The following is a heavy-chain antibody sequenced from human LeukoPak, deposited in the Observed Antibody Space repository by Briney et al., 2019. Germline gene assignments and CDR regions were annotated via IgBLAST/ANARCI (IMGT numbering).Heavy chain of an antibody. J-gene: IGHJ6*02. D-gene: IGHD3-16*01. CDR2: IIPIPGIA. CDR3: ASRSIGQDYYYGMDV. Sequence: SVKVSCKASGGTFSSYAISWVRQAPGQGLEWMGGIIPIPGIANYAQKFQGRVTITADKSTSTAYMELSSLRSEDTAVYYCASRSIGQDYYYGMDVWGQGTTVTVSS. CDR1: GGTFSSYA. V-gene: IGHV1-69*10.